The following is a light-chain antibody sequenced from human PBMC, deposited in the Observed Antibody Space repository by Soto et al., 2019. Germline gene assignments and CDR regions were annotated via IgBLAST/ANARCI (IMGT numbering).Light chain of an antibody. V-gene: IGLV2-14*02. Sequence: QSALTQPASVSGSPGQSISFSCTGTNSDVGGYNLVSWYQHHPGKAPKLIIYEATKRPSGISDRFSGSKSGNTASLTISGLQAEDEADYYCSSYTTSGTLVFGGGTKVTVL. CDR2: EAT. CDR1: NSDVGGYNL. J-gene: IGLJ2*01. CDR3: SSYTTSGTLV.